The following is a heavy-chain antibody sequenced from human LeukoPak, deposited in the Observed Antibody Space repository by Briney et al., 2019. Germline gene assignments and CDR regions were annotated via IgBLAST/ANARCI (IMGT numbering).Heavy chain of an antibody. CDR1: GFTFGSYA. Sequence: GGSLRLSCAASGFTFGSYAMSWVRQAPGKGLEWVSGISGSGGSTYYADSVKGRFTISRDNSKNTLYLQMNSLRAEDTAVYYCASGEGSSWYWADYMDVWGKGTTVTVSS. D-gene: IGHD6-13*01. CDR2: ISGSGGST. J-gene: IGHJ6*03. V-gene: IGHV3-23*01. CDR3: ASGEGSSWYWADYMDV.